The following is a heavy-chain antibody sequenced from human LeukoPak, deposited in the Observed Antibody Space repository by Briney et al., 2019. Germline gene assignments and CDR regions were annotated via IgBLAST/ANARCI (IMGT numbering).Heavy chain of an antibody. Sequence: PGGSLRLSCAASGFTFSSYSMNWVRQAPGKGLEWVSYISSSSSTIYYADSVKGRFTISRDNAKNSLYLQMNSLRAEDTAVYYCARDPIAARRGAFDIWGQGTMVTVSS. CDR3: ARDPIAARRGAFDI. V-gene: IGHV3-48*01. CDR1: GFTFSSYS. J-gene: IGHJ3*02. D-gene: IGHD6-6*01. CDR2: ISSSSSTI.